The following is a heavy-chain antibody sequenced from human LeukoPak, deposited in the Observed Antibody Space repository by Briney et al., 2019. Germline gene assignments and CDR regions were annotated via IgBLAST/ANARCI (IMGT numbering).Heavy chain of an antibody. V-gene: IGHV4-4*02. CDR3: ARDRVVVVVAATYYYYGMDV. Sequence: SETLSLTCAVSGGSISSSNWWSWVRQPPGKGLEWIGEIYHSGSTNYNPSLKSRVTISVDKSKNQFSLKLSSVTAADTAVYYCARDRVVVVVAATYYYYGMDVWGQGTTVTVSS. CDR1: GGSISSSNW. J-gene: IGHJ6*02. CDR2: IYHSGST. D-gene: IGHD2-15*01.